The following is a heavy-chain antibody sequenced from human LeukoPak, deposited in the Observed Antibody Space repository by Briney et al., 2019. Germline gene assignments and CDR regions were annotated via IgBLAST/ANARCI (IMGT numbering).Heavy chain of an antibody. J-gene: IGHJ6*02. CDR3: ARRLQIVWYGLDV. D-gene: IGHD2-21*01. V-gene: IGHV1-2*02. Sequence: ASVKVSCKSSGYTFTGYYIHWVRQAPGQGLEWMGWVNPNSGGTIYEEKFQGRVNMTRDTSISTAYMELTGLRSDDTAVYYCARRLQIVWYGLDVWGQGTSVTVSS. CDR1: GYTFTGYY. CDR2: VNPNSGGT.